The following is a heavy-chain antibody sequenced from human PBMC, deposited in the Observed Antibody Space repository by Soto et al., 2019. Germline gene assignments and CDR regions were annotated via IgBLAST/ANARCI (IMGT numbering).Heavy chain of an antibody. V-gene: IGHV1-69*12. CDR1: GGTFSSYA. CDR2: IIPIFGTA. J-gene: IGHJ6*02. D-gene: IGHD2-15*01. Sequence: QVQLVQSGAEVKKPGSSVKVSCKASGGTFSSYAITWVRQAPGQGLEWMGGIIPIFGTADYAQNFQGRVTITADESTSTAYMELSKLRTEDTGVFYCARYRYCSGGSCYYYNGMDVWGQGTTVTVSS. CDR3: ARYRYCSGGSCYYYNGMDV.